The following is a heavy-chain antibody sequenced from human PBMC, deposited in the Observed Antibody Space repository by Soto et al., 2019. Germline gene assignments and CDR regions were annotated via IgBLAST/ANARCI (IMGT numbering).Heavy chain of an antibody. CDR3: AKSTGYYGSGSYSLRAEFDY. Sequence: GGSLRLSCAASGFTFSSYAMSWVRQAPGKGLEWVSAISGSGGSTYYADSVKGRFTISRDNSKNTLYLQMNSLRAEDTAVYYCAKSTGYYGSGSYSLRAEFDYWGQGTLVTVSS. D-gene: IGHD3-10*01. J-gene: IGHJ4*02. CDR2: ISGSGGST. CDR1: GFTFSSYA. V-gene: IGHV3-23*01.